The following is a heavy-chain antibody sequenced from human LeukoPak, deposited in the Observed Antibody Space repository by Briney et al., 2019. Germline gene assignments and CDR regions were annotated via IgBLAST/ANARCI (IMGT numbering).Heavy chain of an antibody. J-gene: IGHJ4*02. D-gene: IGHD3-22*01. V-gene: IGHV3-48*03. Sequence: PGGSLRLSCAASGFTFSSYEMNWVRQAPGKGLECVSYISSSGSTIYYADSVKGRFTISRDNAKNSLYLQMNSLRAEDTAVYYCAREGGHSSGYHPPFDYWGQGTLVTVSS. CDR3: AREGGHSSGYHPPFDY. CDR2: ISSSGSTI. CDR1: GFTFSSYE.